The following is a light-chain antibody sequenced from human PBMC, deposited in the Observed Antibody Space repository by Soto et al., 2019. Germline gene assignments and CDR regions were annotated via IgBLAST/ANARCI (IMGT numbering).Light chain of an antibody. CDR2: SND. Sequence: QSVLTQAPSASGTPGQRVTISCSGSSSNNGNKTVSWYQQVPGTAPKLLIYSNDQRPSGVPDRFSGSKSGTSASLAIGGLQSEDEADYYCAAWDGSLNGWVFGGGTKVTVL. CDR1: SSNNGNKT. CDR3: AAWDGSLNGWV. V-gene: IGLV1-44*01. J-gene: IGLJ2*01.